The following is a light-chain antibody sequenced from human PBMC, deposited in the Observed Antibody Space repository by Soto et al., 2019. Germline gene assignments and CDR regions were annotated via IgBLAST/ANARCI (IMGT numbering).Light chain of an antibody. J-gene: IGKJ1*01. Sequence: DIQMTQSPSSLSASVGDRVTLSYRASQSIGNSLNWYQQKPRKAPTLLILGASSLQGGVPSRFSGSGSGTDFTLPISSLQPEDFATCCCHQSHNIPWTFGQGTKVGI. CDR3: HQSHNIPWT. CDR2: GAS. CDR1: QSIGNS. V-gene: IGKV1-39*01.